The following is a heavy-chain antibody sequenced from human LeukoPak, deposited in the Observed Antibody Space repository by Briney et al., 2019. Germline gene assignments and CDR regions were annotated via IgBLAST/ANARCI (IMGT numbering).Heavy chain of an antibody. CDR3: SRSDGASDFDD. D-gene: IGHD5-24*01. Sequence: SQTLSLTCAISGDSVSSNRASWTWIRQSPSRGLEWLGRTYYRSKWYNDYAVSLKSRISINPDTSKNQFSLQLNSVTPEDTAVYYCSRSDGASDFDDWGQGTLVTVCS. V-gene: IGHV6-1*01. CDR2: TYYRSKWYN. CDR1: GDSVSSNRAS. J-gene: IGHJ4*02.